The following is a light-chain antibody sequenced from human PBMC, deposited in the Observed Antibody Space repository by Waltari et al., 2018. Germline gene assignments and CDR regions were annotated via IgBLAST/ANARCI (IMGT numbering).Light chain of an antibody. Sequence: DIQMTQSPSSVSASVGDKVTITCRASQGINSCLAWYQKKPGKAPKLLINDASSLQTGVPSRFSGSESGTDFTLTISSLQPEDFATYYCQQANRFPLTFGGGTKVELK. J-gene: IGKJ4*01. V-gene: IGKV1-12*01. CDR2: DAS. CDR1: QGINSC. CDR3: QQANRFPLT.